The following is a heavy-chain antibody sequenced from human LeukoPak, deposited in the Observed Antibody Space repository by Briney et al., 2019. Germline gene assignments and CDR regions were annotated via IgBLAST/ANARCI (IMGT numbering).Heavy chain of an antibody. CDR3: ASATTTVTTSDLYYYMDV. J-gene: IGHJ6*03. V-gene: IGHV3-33*08. Sequence: GGSLRLSCAVSGFTFSSYGMHWVRQAPGKGLEWVAVIWYGGSNKYYADSVKGRFTISRDNSKNTLYLQMNSLRAEDTAVYYCASATTTVTTSDLYYYMDVWGKGTTVTVSS. CDR1: GFTFSSYG. CDR2: IWYGGSNK. D-gene: IGHD4-17*01.